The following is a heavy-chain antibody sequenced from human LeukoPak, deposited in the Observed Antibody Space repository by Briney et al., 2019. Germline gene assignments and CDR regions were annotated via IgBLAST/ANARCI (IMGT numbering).Heavy chain of an antibody. CDR3: ARADYYGSGSYYLYYYYYGMDV. Sequence: SETLSLACTVSGGSISSGGYYWSWIRQHPGKGLEWIGYIYYSGSTYYNPSLKSRVTISVDTSKNQFSLKLSSVTAADTAVYYCARADYYGSGSYYLYYYYYGMDVWGQGTTVTVSS. CDR1: GGSISSGGYY. D-gene: IGHD3-10*01. CDR2: IYYSGST. J-gene: IGHJ6*02. V-gene: IGHV4-31*03.